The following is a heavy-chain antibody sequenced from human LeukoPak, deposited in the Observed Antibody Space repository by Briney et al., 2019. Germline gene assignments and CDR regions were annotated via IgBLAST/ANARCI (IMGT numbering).Heavy chain of an antibody. CDR3: AKESSVTGAGLLDY. Sequence: GGSLRLSCSASGFTFTYHGMTWVRQAPGKGLEWVSTISGGGGSTYYADSVKGRFTISRDKSNNTLYLQMRSLRAEDTAVYFCAKESSVTGAGLLDYWGQGILVTVSS. V-gene: IGHV3-23*01. J-gene: IGHJ4*02. D-gene: IGHD6-19*01. CDR1: GFTFTYHG. CDR2: ISGGGGST.